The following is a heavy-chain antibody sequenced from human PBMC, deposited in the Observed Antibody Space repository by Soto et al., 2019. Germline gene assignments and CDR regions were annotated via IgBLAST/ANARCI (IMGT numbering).Heavy chain of an antibody. J-gene: IGHJ3*02. D-gene: IGHD2-15*01. V-gene: IGHV1-18*01. CDR2: ISAYNGNT. CDR3: ASTPPEDIVVVVAATTALFDI. Sequence: ASVKVSCKASGYTFTSYGISWVRQAPGQGLEWMGWISAYNGNTNYAQKLQGRVTMTTDTSTSTAYIVLRSLRAEDTAVYYCASTPPEDIVVVVAATTALFDIWGQGTMVTVSS. CDR1: GYTFTSYG.